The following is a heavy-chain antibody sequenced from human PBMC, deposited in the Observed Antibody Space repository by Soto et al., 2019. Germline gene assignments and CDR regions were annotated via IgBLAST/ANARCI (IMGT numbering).Heavy chain of an antibody. CDR3: AKAAQTRFNWNDLGNWFDP. CDR2: IIPIFGIP. J-gene: IGHJ5*02. D-gene: IGHD1-1*01. V-gene: IGHV1-69*13. Sequence: ASVKVSCKESGGTFSSYAIAWVRQAPGQGLEWMGGIIPIFGIPNYAQKFQGRVAITADESTNTAYMELSSLRSDDTAVYYCAKAAQTRFNWNDLGNWFDPWGQGTLVTVSS. CDR1: GGTFSSYA.